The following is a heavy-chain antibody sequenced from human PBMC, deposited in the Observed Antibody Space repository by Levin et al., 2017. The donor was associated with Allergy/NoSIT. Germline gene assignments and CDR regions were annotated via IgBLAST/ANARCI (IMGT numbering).Heavy chain of an antibody. J-gene: IGHJ3*02. CDR2: ISYDGSNK. CDR1: GFTFSSYA. CDR3: ARDRDAAAFDI. V-gene: IGHV3-30*04. Sequence: PGGSLRLSCAASGFTFSSYAMHWVRQAPGKGLEWVAVISYDGSNKYYADSVKGRFTISRDNSKNTLYLQMNSLRAEDTAVYYCARDRDAAAFDIWGQGTMVTVSS. D-gene: IGHD2-15*01.